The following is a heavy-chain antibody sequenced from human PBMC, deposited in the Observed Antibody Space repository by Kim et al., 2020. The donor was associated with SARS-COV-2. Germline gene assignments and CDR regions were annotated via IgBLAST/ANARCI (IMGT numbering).Heavy chain of an antibody. D-gene: IGHD1-26*01. CDR3: ARQPVGARYFDY. J-gene: IGHJ4*02. Sequence: SETLSLTCTVSGGSISSSSYYWGWIRQPPGKGLEWIGSIYYSGSTYYNPSLKSRVTISVDTSKNQFSLKLSSVTAADTAVYYCARQPVGARYFDYWGQGTLVTVSS. V-gene: IGHV4-39*01. CDR2: IYYSGST. CDR1: GGSISSSSYY.